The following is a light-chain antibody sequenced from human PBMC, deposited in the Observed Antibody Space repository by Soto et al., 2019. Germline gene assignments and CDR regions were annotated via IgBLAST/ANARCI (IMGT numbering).Light chain of an antibody. J-gene: IGKJ2*01. CDR2: AAS. Sequence: DIQMTQSPSSLSASVGDTVTITCRASQSISVHLNWYQQKPGKVPKLLIYAASNLQSGIPSSFSGSAYKTDFALTSSSLNTEDFAPYYCQQRYITRYTFGQGTKLHIK. V-gene: IGKV1-39*01. CDR1: QSISVH. CDR3: QQRYITRYT.